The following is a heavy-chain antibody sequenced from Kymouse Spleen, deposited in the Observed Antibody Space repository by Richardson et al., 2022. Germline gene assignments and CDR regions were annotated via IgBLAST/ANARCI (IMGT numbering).Heavy chain of an antibody. V-gene: IGHV3-15*01. CDR2: IKSKTDGGTT. CDR3: TTATYYDILTGYYSFDY. Sequence: EVQLVESGGGLVKPGGSLRLSCAASGFTFSNAWMSWVRQAPGKGLEWVGRIKSKTDGGTTDYAAPVKGRFTISRDDSKNTLYLQMNSLKTEDTAVYYCTTATYYDILTGYYSFDYWGQGTLVTVSS. CDR1: GFTFSNAW. J-gene: IGHJ4*02. D-gene: IGHD3-9*01.